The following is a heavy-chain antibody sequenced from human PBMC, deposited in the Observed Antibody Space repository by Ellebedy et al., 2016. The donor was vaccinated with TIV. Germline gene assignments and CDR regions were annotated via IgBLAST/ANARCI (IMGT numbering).Heavy chain of an antibody. V-gene: IGHV4-31*03. Sequence: SETLSLXXTVSGGSISSGGYYWSWIRQHPGKGLEWIGYIYYSGSTYYNPSLKSRVTISVDTPKNQFSLKLSSVTAADTAVYYCARDTPYYYGSGSYRYFDYWGQGTLATVSS. CDR3: ARDTPYYYGSGSYRYFDY. J-gene: IGHJ4*02. CDR2: IYYSGST. D-gene: IGHD3-10*01. CDR1: GGSISSGGYY.